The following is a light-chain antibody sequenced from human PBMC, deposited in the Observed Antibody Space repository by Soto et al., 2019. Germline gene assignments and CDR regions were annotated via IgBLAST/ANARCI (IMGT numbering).Light chain of an antibody. CDR2: EVS. CDR3: ISYTGSDTSYV. J-gene: IGLJ1*01. V-gene: IGLV2-14*01. Sequence: QSSLTQPASVSGSPGQSITISCTGTSSDVGGYNYVSWYQQHPGKAPKLMIYEVSNRPSGVSNRFSGSKSGITASLTISGLQAEDEADYYCISYTGSDTSYVFGTGTKVTVL. CDR1: SSDVGGYNY.